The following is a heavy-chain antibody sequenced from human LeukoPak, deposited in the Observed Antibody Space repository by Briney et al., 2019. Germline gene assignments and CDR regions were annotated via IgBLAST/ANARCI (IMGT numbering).Heavy chain of an antibody. J-gene: IGHJ4*02. CDR1: GFTFSSYS. CDR3: ARDASGSFYDY. CDR2: IDQDGSGK. D-gene: IGHD1-26*01. Sequence: PGGSLRLSCAASGFTFSSYSMNWVRQAPGKGLEWVANIDQDGSGKYYVDSVKGRFTISRDNAKNSLYLQMDSLRAEDTAMYYCARDASGSFYDYWGQGTLVTVSS. V-gene: IGHV3-7*01.